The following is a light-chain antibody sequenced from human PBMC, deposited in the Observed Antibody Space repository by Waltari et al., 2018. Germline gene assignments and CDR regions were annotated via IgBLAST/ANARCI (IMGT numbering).Light chain of an antibody. CDR1: QSLLYSSNNKNS. Sequence: DIVMTQSPDSLAVSQGARATINCKSSQSLLYSSNNKNSLAWYQQKPGQPPKLLIYWASSRYSGVADRFSASESGSHFTLTIISLHAEEEQGNLYRQYYSYPLTFDLGTQLVLK. CDR2: WAS. CDR3: RQYYSYPLT. V-gene: IGKV4-1*01. J-gene: IGKJ4*01.